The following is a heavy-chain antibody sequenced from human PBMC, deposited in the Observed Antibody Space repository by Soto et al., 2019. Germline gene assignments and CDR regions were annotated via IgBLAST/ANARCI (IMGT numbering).Heavy chain of an antibody. CDR2: IYSNENA. V-gene: IGHV3-53*01. CDR3: MGGLLHDFDY. CDR1: GFSVSNNY. D-gene: IGHD3-16*01. Sequence: GGSLRLSCVVSGFSVSNNYMQWVRQAPGQGLEWVSVIYSNENAYYSDSVKGRFTTSRDNSKNTLFLQMSNLRAEDTAVYYCMGGLLHDFDYWGQGTRVTVSS. J-gene: IGHJ4*02.